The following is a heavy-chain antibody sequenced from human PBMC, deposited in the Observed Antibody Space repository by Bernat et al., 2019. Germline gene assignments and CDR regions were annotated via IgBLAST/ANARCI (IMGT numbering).Heavy chain of an antibody. J-gene: IGHJ3*02. CDR3: ARENTRTKDAFDI. Sequence: EVQLVESGGGLAQPGGSLRLSCAASGFTVSSNYMSWVRQAPGKGLEWVSVIYSGGSTYYSDSVKGRFTISRDNSKNTLYLQMNSLRAEDTAVYYCARENTRTKDAFDIWGQGTMVTVSS. D-gene: IGHD1-1*01. CDR2: IYSGGST. V-gene: IGHV3-66*01. CDR1: GFTVSSNY.